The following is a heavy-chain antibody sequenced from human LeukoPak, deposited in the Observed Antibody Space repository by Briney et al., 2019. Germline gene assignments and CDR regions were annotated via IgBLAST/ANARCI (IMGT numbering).Heavy chain of an antibody. CDR3: AKDPIRMTTVTTDRGYYYYYMDV. D-gene: IGHD4-17*01. J-gene: IGHJ6*03. Sequence: GGSLRLSCAASGFTFSSYGMHWVRQAPGKGLEWVAVISYDGSNKYYADSVKGRFTISRDNSKNTLYLQMNSLRAEDTAVYYCAKDPIRMTTVTTDRGYYYYYMDVWGKGTTVTVSS. V-gene: IGHV3-30*18. CDR2: ISYDGSNK. CDR1: GFTFSSYG.